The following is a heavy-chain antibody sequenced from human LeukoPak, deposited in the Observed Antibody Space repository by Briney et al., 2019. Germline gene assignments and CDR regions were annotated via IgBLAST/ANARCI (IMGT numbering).Heavy chain of an antibody. J-gene: IGHJ6*02. CDR3: ARDGLDCSGGSCYVLGYYYYGMDV. CDR1: GGTFSSYA. Sequence: SVKVSCKASGGTFSSYAISWVRQAPGQGLEWMGRIIPILGIANYAQKFQGRVTITADKFTSTAYMELSSLRSEDTAVYYCARDGLDCSGGSCYVLGYYYYGMDVWGQGTTVTVSS. CDR2: IIPILGIA. V-gene: IGHV1-69*04. D-gene: IGHD2-15*01.